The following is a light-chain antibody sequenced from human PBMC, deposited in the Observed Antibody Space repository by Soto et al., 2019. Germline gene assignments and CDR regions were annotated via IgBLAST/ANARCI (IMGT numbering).Light chain of an antibody. V-gene: IGLV8-61*01. J-gene: IGLJ2*01. Sequence: AVVTQEPSFSVSPGGTVTLTCALNSGSVSTNYYPSWHQQTPGQAPRTLIYKTNTRSSGVPDRFSGSILGNKAALTITGAQADDESDYYCVLYMGSGISVFGGGTKLTVL. CDR3: VLYMGSGISV. CDR1: SGSVSTNYY. CDR2: KTN.